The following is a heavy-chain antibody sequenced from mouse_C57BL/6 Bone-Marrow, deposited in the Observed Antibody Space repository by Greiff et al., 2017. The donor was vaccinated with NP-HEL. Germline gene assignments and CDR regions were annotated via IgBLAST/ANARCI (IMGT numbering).Heavy chain of an antibody. Sequence: QVQLQQPGAELVRPGTSVKLSCKASGYTFTSYWMHWVKQRPGQGLEWIGVIDPSDSYTNYNQKFKGKATLTVDTSSSTAYMQLSSLTSEDSAVYYCARERGIYYYGTRGFAYWGQGTLVTVSA. CDR1: GYTFTSYW. D-gene: IGHD1-1*01. V-gene: IGHV1-59*01. CDR2: IDPSDSYT. J-gene: IGHJ3*01. CDR3: ARERGIYYYGTRGFAY.